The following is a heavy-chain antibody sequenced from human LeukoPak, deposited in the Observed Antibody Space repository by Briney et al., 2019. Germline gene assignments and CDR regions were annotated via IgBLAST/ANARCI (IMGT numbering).Heavy chain of an antibody. CDR3: ARHESAVGALFY. CDR2: INHSGSS. V-gene: IGHV4-39*07. J-gene: IGHJ4*02. Sequence: SETLSLTCTVSGGSVSSGIYYWTWIRQPPGKGLEWIGEINHSGSSKYNPSLKSRVTIAVDTSKNQFSLKLSSVTAADTAVYYCARHESAVGALFYWGQGTLVTVSS. CDR1: GGSVSSGIYY. D-gene: IGHD1-26*01.